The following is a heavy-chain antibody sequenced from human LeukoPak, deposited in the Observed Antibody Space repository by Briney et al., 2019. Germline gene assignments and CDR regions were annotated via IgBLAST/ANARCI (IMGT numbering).Heavy chain of an antibody. J-gene: IGHJ4*02. V-gene: IGHV3-23*01. CDR3: VAGTCFDS. D-gene: IGHD6-19*01. CDR2: VDGGGGGT. CDR1: GFTLSSYA. Sequence: GGSLRLSCAASGFTLSSYAMTWVRQAPGRGLEWVSSVDGGGGGTYYADSVKGRFTISRDNSKDTLYLQMNGLRAEDTAVYLAVAGTCFDSWGQGTLVTVSS.